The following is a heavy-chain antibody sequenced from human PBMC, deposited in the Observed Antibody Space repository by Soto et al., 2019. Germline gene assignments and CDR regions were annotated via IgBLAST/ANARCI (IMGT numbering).Heavy chain of an antibody. CDR2: ISSSSSYI. V-gene: IGHV3-21*01. CDR3: ASLVGPPPDAFDI. J-gene: IGHJ3*02. Sequence: GGSLRLSCAASGFTFSSYSMNWVRQAPGKGLEWVSSISSSSSYIYYADSVKGRFTISRDNAKNSLYLQMNSLRAEDTAVYYCASLVGPPPDAFDIWGQGTMVTVSS. D-gene: IGHD2-15*01. CDR1: GFTFSSYS.